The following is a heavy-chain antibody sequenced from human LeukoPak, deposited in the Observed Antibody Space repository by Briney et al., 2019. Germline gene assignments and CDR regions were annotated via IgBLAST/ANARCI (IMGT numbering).Heavy chain of an antibody. J-gene: IGHJ4*02. CDR1: GFTLSGYG. Sequence: GGSLRLSCAASGFTLSGYGMHWVRQAPGKGLEWVAFIRYDGSNKYYADSVKGRFTISRDNSKNTLYLQMNILRAEDTAVYYCATAPEGYSYGFDYWGQGTLVTVSS. D-gene: IGHD5-18*01. CDR2: IRYDGSNK. CDR3: ATAPEGYSYGFDY. V-gene: IGHV3-30*02.